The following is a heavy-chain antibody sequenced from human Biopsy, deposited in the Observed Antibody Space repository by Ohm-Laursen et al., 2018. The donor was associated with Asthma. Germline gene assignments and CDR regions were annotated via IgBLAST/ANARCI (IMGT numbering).Heavy chain of an antibody. V-gene: IGHV3-7*01. CDR2: IKQDGSEK. Sequence: GSLRLSCAAPGFSFSSYWMSWVRQAPGKGLEWVANIKQDGSEKYYVDSVKGRFSTSRDNAKNSLHLQMNSLRVEDTAVYYCARDGRWFDPWGQGTLVTVSS. J-gene: IGHJ5*02. CDR3: ARDGRWFDP. CDR1: GFSFSSYW.